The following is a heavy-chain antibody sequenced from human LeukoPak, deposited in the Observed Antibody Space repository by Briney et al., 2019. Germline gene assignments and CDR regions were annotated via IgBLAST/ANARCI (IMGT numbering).Heavy chain of an antibody. J-gene: IGHJ6*03. V-gene: IGHV3-74*01. Sequence: PGGSLKLSCAASGLTFSSYWMHWVRQAPGKGLVWVSRINSDGSSTSYADSVKGRFTISRDNAKNTLYLQMNSLRAEDRAVYYCSGYPYYYYMEVWGKGTTVTVSS. CDR1: GLTFSSYW. CDR2: INSDGSST. D-gene: IGHD6-25*01. CDR3: SGYPYYYYMEV.